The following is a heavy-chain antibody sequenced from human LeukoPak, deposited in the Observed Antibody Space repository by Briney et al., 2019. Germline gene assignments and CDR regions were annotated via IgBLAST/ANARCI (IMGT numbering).Heavy chain of an antibody. Sequence: PGGSLRLSCAASGFTFSSYTIHWVRQAPGKGLEWVAVISYDGINKYYADSVKGRFTISRDSSKNTLYLQINSLKTEDTAVYYCTTTPITMVRGVLTWGQGTLVTVSS. J-gene: IGHJ4*02. CDR1: GFTFSSYT. D-gene: IGHD3-10*01. CDR3: TTTPITMVRGVLT. V-gene: IGHV3-30-3*01. CDR2: ISYDGINK.